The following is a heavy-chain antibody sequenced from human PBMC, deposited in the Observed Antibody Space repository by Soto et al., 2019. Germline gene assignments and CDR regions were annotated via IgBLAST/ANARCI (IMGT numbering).Heavy chain of an antibody. D-gene: IGHD3-22*01. V-gene: IGHV4-59*01. CDR2: IYYSGST. CDR1: GGSISSYY. J-gene: IGHJ3*02. CDR3: ARDYYYDSSGYRTDAFDI. Sequence: PSETLSLTCTVSGGSISSYYWSWIWQPPGKGLEWIGYIYYSGSTNYNPSLKSRVTISVDTSKNQFSLKLSSVTAADTAVYYCARDYYYDSSGYRTDAFDICGQGTMVPVSS.